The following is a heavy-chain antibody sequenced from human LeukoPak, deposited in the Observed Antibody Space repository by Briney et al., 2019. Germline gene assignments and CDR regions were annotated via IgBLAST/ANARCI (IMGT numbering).Heavy chain of an antibody. D-gene: IGHD6-6*01. CDR3: ARDIAARPPYFDY. Sequence: ASVKVSCKASGGTFSSYAISWVRQAPGQGLEWMGGIIPIFGTANYAQKFQGRVTITADESTSTAYMELSRLRSDDTAVYYCARDIAARPPYFDYWGQGTLVTVSS. CDR1: GGTFSSYA. V-gene: IGHV1-69*13. J-gene: IGHJ4*02. CDR2: IIPIFGTA.